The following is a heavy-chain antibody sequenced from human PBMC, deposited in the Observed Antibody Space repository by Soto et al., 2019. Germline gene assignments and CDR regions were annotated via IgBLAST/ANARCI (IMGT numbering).Heavy chain of an antibody. CDR3: ARGAVASLDY. CDR2: IWYDGSNK. Sequence: QVQLVESGGGVVQPGRSLRLSCAASGFTFSSYGMHWVRQAPGKGLEWVAVIWYDGSNKYYADSVKGRFTISRDNSKNMLYLQMNSLRAEDTAVYYCARGAVASLDYWGQGTLVTVSS. V-gene: IGHV3-33*01. CDR1: GFTFSSYG. J-gene: IGHJ4*02. D-gene: IGHD2-15*01.